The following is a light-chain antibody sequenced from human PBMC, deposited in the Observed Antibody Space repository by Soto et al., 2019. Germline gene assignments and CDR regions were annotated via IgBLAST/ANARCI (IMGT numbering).Light chain of an antibody. J-gene: IGLJ7*01. Sequence: QSALTQPRSVSGSPGQSVTISCTGTSSDVGGYNFVSWYQHHPGKAPKLMIYNVIQRPSGVPDRFSASKSGNTASLTISGLQAEDEADYYCCSYAGIYTYVFGTGTQLTVL. CDR1: SSDVGGYNF. V-gene: IGLV2-11*01. CDR2: NVI. CDR3: CSYAGIYTYV.